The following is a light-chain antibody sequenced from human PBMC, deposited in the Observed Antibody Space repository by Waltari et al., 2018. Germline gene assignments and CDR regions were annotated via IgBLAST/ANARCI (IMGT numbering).Light chain of an antibody. V-gene: IGKV3-15*01. CDR2: GAS. CDR1: QSVSSN. Sequence: EIAMMQSPANLSVSPGERATLSCRASQSVSSNLAWYQQNPGQAPRLLISGASTRATGVPARFSGSGSGTDFTLTISSLQSEDFAVYYCQQYNVWPRTFGQGTKVEIK. J-gene: IGKJ1*01. CDR3: QQYNVWPRT.